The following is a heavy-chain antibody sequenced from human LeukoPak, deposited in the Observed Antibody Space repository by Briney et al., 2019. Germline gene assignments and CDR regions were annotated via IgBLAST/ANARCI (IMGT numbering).Heavy chain of an antibody. CDR1: GFTFSNYG. V-gene: IGHV3-30*18. D-gene: IGHD6-13*01. Sequence: PGGSLRLSCAASGFTFSNYGMHWVRQAPGKGLEWVAVISSDGNNKYYADSAKGRFTISRDNSKSTLYLEMNSLRAEDTAVFFCAKGYGQRLVNNWFDPWGQGTLVTVSS. CDR3: AKGYGQRLVNNWFDP. J-gene: IGHJ5*02. CDR2: ISSDGNNK.